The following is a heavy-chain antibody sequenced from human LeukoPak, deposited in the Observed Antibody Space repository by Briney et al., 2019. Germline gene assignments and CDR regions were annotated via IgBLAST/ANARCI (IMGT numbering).Heavy chain of an antibody. V-gene: IGHV1-2*02. CDR3: ARARLSITYSQPDA. J-gene: IGHJ5*02. Sequence: ASVKVSCKASGYTFTVYPMHWVRQAPGQGLEWMGWINPNTGGTNYAQKFQGRVTMTRDTSITTAYMELSSLKSDDTAVYYCARARLSITYSQPDAWGQGTLVTVSS. CDR1: GYTFTVYP. D-gene: IGHD1-14*01. CDR2: INPNTGGT.